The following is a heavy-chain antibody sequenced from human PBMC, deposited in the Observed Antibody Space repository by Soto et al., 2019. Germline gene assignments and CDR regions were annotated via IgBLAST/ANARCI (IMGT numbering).Heavy chain of an antibody. CDR3: AAGSIVVVPAAMGLDY. J-gene: IGHJ4*02. D-gene: IGHD2-2*01. Sequence: GASVKVSCKVSGYTLTELSMHWVRQAPGKGLEWMGGFDPEDGETIYAQKFQGRVTMTEDTSTDTAYMELSSLRSEDTAMYYCAAGSIVVVPAAMGLDYWGQGTLVTVSS. V-gene: IGHV1-24*01. CDR2: FDPEDGET. CDR1: GYTLTELS.